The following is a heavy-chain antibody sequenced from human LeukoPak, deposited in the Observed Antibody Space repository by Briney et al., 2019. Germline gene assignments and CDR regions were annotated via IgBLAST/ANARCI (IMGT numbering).Heavy chain of an antibody. CDR3: AREDIVATYSDY. CDR2: IKQDGSEK. V-gene: IGHV3-7*01. CDR1: GFTFSSYS. D-gene: IGHD5-12*01. Sequence: GGSLRLSCAASGFTFSSYSMNWVRQAPGKGLEWVANIKQDGSEKYYVDSVKGRLTISRDNAKNSLYLQMDSLRAEDTAVYYCAREDIVATYSDYWGQGTLVTVSS. J-gene: IGHJ4*02.